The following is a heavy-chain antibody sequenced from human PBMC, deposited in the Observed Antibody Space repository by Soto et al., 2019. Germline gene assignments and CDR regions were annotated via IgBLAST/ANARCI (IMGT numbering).Heavy chain of an antibody. V-gene: IGHV4-34*01. D-gene: IGHD2-8*02. CDR3: ARDKITGLFDY. Sequence: TSETLSLTCTVSGASFTTYYWSWIRQPPGTGLEWIGDINHSGRPNYNPSLKSRVTISVDPSKNQFSLKLTSVTAADTAVYYCARDKITGLFDYWGQGTLVTVSS. CDR1: GASFTTYY. J-gene: IGHJ4*02. CDR2: INHSGRP.